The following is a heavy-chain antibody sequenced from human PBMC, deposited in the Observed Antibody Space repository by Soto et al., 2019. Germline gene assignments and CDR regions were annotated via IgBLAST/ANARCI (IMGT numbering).Heavy chain of an antibody. D-gene: IGHD5-18*01. J-gene: IGHJ4*02. CDR3: ASCKLGYSYGPVFDY. V-gene: IGHV4-59*01. CDR2: IYYSGST. CDR1: GGSISSYY. Sequence: SETLSLTCTVSGGSISSYYWSWIRQPPGKGLEWIGYIYYSGSTNYNPSLKSRVTISVDTSKNQFSLKLSSVTAADTAVYYCASCKLGYSYGPVFDYWGQGTLVTVSS.